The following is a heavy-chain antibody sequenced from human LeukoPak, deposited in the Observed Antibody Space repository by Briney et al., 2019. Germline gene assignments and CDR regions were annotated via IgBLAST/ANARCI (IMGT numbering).Heavy chain of an antibody. J-gene: IGHJ6*04. CDR1: GFTFSTYA. CDR3: AELGITMIGGV. Sequence: GGSLRLSCAASGFTFSTYAMNWVRQAPGKGLEWVSSISSSGSYIYYADSLKGRFTMSRDNAKNSLYLQMNSLRAEDTAVYYCAELGITMIGGVWGKGTTVTISS. D-gene: IGHD3-10*02. CDR2: ISSSGSYI. V-gene: IGHV3-21*01.